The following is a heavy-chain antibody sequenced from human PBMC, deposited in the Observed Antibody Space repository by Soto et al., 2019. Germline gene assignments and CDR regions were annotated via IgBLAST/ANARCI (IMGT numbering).Heavy chain of an antibody. D-gene: IGHD3-22*01. V-gene: IGHV4-31*03. CDR1: GGSISSGGYY. J-gene: IGHJ4*02. CDR2: IYYSGST. Sequence: SETLSLTCTVSGGSISSGGYYWSWIRQHPGKGLEWIGYIYYSGSTYYNPSLKSRVTISVDTSKNQFSLKLSSVTAADTAVYYCARAGGYYYDSSGFILFDYWGQGTLVTVSS. CDR3: ARAGGYYYDSSGFILFDY.